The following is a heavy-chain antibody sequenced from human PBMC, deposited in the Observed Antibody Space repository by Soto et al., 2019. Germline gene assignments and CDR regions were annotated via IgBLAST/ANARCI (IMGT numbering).Heavy chain of an antibody. J-gene: IGHJ4*02. CDR3: ARVEYRSSTYFDY. D-gene: IGHD6-6*01. CDR1: GFTFSSYG. V-gene: IGHV3-33*01. Sequence: GGSLRLSCAASGFTFSSYGMHWVRQAPGKGLEWVAVIWYDGSNKYYADSVKGRFTISRDNSKNTLYLQMNSLRAEDTAVYYCARVEYRSSTYFDYWGQGTLVTVSS. CDR2: IWYDGSNK.